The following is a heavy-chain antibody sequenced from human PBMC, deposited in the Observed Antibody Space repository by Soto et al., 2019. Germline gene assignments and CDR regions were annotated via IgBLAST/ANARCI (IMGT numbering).Heavy chain of an antibody. CDR2: INPSGGST. V-gene: IGHV1-46*03. CDR3: ASTYSSGWSGGAFDI. CDR1: GYTFTSYY. Sequence: GASVKVSCKASGYTFTSYYMHWVRQAPGQGLEWMGKINPSGGSTSYAQKFQGRVTMTRDTSTSTVYMELSSLRSEDTAVYYCASTYSSGWSGGAFDIWGQGTMVTVS. D-gene: IGHD6-19*01. J-gene: IGHJ3*02.